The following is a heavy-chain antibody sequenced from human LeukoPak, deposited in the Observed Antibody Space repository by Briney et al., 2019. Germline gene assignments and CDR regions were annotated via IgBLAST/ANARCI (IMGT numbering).Heavy chain of an antibody. V-gene: IGHV1-24*01. D-gene: IGHD1-7*01. J-gene: IGHJ4*02. CDR1: GYTLTELS. Sequence: ASVKVSVNVSGYTLTELSMHWVRQAPGKGLEWMGGFDPEDGETIYAQKFQGRVTMTEDTSTDTAYMELSSLRSEDTAVYYCATARGITGTYFDYWGQGTLVTVSS. CDR2: FDPEDGET. CDR3: ATARGITGTYFDY.